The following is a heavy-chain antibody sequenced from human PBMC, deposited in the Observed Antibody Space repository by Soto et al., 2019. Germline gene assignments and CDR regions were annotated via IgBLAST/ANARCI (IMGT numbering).Heavy chain of an antibody. J-gene: IGHJ6*02. Sequence: QVQLVQSGAEVKKPGSSVKVSCKSSGGTFSTYAISWVRQAPGQGLEWMGGIIPIFDTANYAQKFQGRVTITADESTTTAYMEVISLRSEDTAVYYCARDEMVVATGSRTWHYYYGMDVWGQGTTVTVSS. CDR2: IIPIFDTA. V-gene: IGHV1-69*12. CDR1: GGTFSTYA. D-gene: IGHD2-15*01. CDR3: ARDEMVVATGSRTWHYYYGMDV.